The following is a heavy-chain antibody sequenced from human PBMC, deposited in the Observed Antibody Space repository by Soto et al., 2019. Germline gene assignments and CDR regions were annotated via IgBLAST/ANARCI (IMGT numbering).Heavy chain of an antibody. CDR3: ARLQGYGSDTTGPSDY. CDR2: TSYDGSRK. V-gene: IGHV3-30*03. Sequence: QVHLVESGGGVVQPGRSLRLSCAASGFTFSSYALHWVRQAPGKGLEWVAVTSYDGSRKYYADSVKGRFTISRDNSKNTLHLQMNNLRAKDTAFYYCARLQGYGSDTTGPSDYWGQGAVVTVSS. D-gene: IGHD3-10*01. J-gene: IGHJ4*02. CDR1: GFTFSSYA.